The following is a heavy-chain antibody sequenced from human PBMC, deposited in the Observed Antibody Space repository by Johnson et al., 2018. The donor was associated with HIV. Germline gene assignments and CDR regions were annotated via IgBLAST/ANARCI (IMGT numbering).Heavy chain of an antibody. J-gene: IGHJ3*02. CDR2: ISYDGSNK. D-gene: IGHD3-22*01. CDR1: GFTFSSYA. Sequence: QVQLVESGGGVVQPGRSLRLSCAASGFTFSSYAMHWVRQAPGKGLEWVAVISYDGSNKYYADSVKGRFTISRDNSKNTLYLQMNSLRAEDTAVYYCARVAGTNEDYYDSSGPDAFDIWGQGTMVTVSS. CDR3: ARVAGTNEDYYDSSGPDAFDI. V-gene: IGHV3-30*14.